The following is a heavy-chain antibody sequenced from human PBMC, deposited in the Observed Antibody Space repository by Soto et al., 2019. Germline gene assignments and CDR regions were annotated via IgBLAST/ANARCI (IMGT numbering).Heavy chain of an antibody. J-gene: IGHJ4*02. V-gene: IGHV3-33*01. Sequence: QVQLVESGGGVVQPGRSLRLSCRGSGFTFGDYGMHWVRQAPGKGLEWLAIIWAAGGNKFYRDSVQGRFTVSRDNFRKTLSLQMNDLRAEDTAMYYCSRHTVLSAMGHWGQGTLLIVSS. D-gene: IGHD5-18*01. CDR2: IWAAGGNK. CDR3: SRHTVLSAMGH. CDR1: GFTFGDYG.